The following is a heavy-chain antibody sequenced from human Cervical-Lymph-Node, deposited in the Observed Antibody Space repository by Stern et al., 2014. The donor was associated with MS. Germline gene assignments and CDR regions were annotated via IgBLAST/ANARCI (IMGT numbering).Heavy chain of an antibody. CDR3: ARDALGYSYDY. J-gene: IGHJ4*02. CDR1: GGSISSGGYY. D-gene: IGHD5-18*01. V-gene: IGHV4-31*03. Sequence: QLQLQESGPGLVQPSQTLSLTCTVSGGSISSGGYYWSWIRQHPGKGLEWIGYIYYSGSTYYNPSLKSRVTISVDTSKNQFSLKLSSVTAADTAVYYCARDALGYSYDYWGQGTLVTVSS. CDR2: IYYSGST.